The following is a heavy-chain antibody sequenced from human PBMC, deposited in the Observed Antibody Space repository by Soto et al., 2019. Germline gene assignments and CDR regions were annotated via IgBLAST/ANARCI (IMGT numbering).Heavy chain of an antibody. CDR2: TYTSGSA. J-gene: IGHJ4*02. Sequence: SETLSLTCTVSGGSISTYYWSWIRQPAGKGLEWIGRTYTSGSANYNPSLKSRVTMSLDTSKNQFSLKLSSVTAADTAVYYCARALGARCAADYWRQRALVTVSS. V-gene: IGHV4-4*07. CDR3: ARALGARCAADY. CDR1: GGSISTYY. D-gene: IGHD2-8*01.